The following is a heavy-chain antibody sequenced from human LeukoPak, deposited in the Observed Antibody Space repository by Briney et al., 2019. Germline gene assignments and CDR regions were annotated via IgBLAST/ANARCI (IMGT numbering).Heavy chain of an antibody. CDR3: ARQRIAARPDYFDY. J-gene: IGHJ4*02. CDR2: IYYSGST. Sequence: PSETLSLTCTVSGGSISSSSYYWGWIPQPPGKGLEWIGSIYYSGSTYYNPSLKSRVTISVDTSKNQFSLKLSSVTAADTAVYYCARQRIAARPDYFDYWGQGTLVTVSS. CDR1: GGSISSSSYY. V-gene: IGHV4-39*01. D-gene: IGHD6-6*01.